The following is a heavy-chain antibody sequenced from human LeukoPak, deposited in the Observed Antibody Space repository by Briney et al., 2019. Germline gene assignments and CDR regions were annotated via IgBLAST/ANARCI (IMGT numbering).Heavy chain of an antibody. CDR1: GFTFSSYG. CDR3: VKSGTWADFDS. V-gene: IGHV3-64D*09. D-gene: IGHD1-26*01. J-gene: IGHJ4*02. CDR2: ISNKGGST. Sequence: GGSLRLSCSASGFTFSSYGMHWVRQAPGKGLEYVSGISNKGGSTYYADSVKGRFTISRDNSKNTLHLQMSSLRADDTAVYYCVKSGTWADFDSWGRGTLVTVSS.